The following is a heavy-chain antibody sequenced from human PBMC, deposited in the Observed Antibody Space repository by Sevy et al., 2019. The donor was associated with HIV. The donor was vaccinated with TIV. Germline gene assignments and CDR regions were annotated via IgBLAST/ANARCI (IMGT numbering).Heavy chain of an antibody. Sequence: GGSLRLSCAASGFTFSTYAMSWVRQAPGKGLEWVSAISGSGGSTYYANSFKGRFTIFRDNSKNTLSLQMNSLRAEDTAVYYCAEGDRTFYGLDVWGQGTTVTVSS. V-gene: IGHV3-23*01. D-gene: IGHD2-15*01. CDR3: AEGDRTFYGLDV. CDR1: GFTFSTYA. J-gene: IGHJ6*02. CDR2: ISGSGGST.